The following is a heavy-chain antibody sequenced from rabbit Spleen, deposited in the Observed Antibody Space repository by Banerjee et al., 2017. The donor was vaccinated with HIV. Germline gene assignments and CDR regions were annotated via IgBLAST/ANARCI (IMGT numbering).Heavy chain of an antibody. CDR3: ARGGYGGHIYSMGL. D-gene: IGHD4-2*01. Sequence: QSLEESGGDLVKPGASLTLTCTASGFTLSSYWMYWARQAPGKGLEWIGCIYSSSAITWYANWAKGRFTISKTSSTTVTLQMTSLTDADTATYFCARGGYGGHIYSMGLWGPGTLVTVS. J-gene: IGHJ6*01. CDR1: GFTLSSYW. V-gene: IGHV1S40*01. CDR2: IYSSSAIT.